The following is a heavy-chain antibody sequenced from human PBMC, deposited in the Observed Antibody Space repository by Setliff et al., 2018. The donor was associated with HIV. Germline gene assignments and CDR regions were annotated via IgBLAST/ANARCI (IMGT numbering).Heavy chain of an antibody. CDR2: SSAYNDNT. Sequence: ASVKVSCKASGYTFTDYYIHWVRQAPGQGLEWMGWSSAYNDNTKDAQKFQGRVTMTTDTSTSTAYMELRSLRSDYTAVYYCAREPRYYHTSGTDSFDIWGQGTMVTVSS. D-gene: IGHD3-22*01. J-gene: IGHJ3*02. CDR1: GYTFTDYY. V-gene: IGHV1-18*01. CDR3: AREPRYYHTSGTDSFDI.